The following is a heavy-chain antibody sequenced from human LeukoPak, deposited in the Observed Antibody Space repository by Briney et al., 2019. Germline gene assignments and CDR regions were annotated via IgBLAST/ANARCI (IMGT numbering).Heavy chain of an antibody. V-gene: IGHV4-34*01. D-gene: IGHD7-27*01. Sequence: SETLSLTCAVYTGSFSGYYWSWIRQPPGKGLEWIGEISHSGSTNYNPSLKSRVTISRDTSKNQFFLKVSSVTAADTAVYYCARAWADYFDYWGQGTLVTVSS. CDR3: ARAWADYFDY. CDR1: TGSFSGYY. CDR2: ISHSGST. J-gene: IGHJ4*02.